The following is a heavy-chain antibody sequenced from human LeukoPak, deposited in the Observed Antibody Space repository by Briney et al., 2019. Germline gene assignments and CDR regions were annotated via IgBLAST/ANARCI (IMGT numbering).Heavy chain of an antibody. J-gene: IGHJ4*02. CDR1: EFTFSTYW. V-gene: IGHV3-74*01. D-gene: IGHD2/OR15-2a*01. CDR2: INSDGTTT. CDR3: GRDREYQIPY. Sequence: PGGSLTLSCAASEFTFSTYWMHWVRQAPGKGLVWVSSINSDGTTTSYADSVKGRFTISRDNAKNTLYLQMNNLRAEDTAVYYCGRDREYQIPYWGQGTLVTVSS.